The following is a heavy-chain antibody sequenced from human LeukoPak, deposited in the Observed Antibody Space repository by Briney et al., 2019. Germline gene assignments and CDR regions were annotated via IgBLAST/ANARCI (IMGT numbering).Heavy chain of an antibody. V-gene: IGHV4-39*07. CDR2: MYYSGST. D-gene: IGHD2-2*01. CDR3: ARTLGYCSSTSCYAPLGP. CDR1: GGSISNSSYY. J-gene: IGHJ5*02. Sequence: SETLSLTCTVSGGSISNSSYYWGWIRQPPGKGLEWIGNMYYSGSTYYNPSLKSRVTISADTSKNQFSLKLSSVTAADTAVHYCARTLGYCSSTSCYAPLGPWGQGTLVTVSS.